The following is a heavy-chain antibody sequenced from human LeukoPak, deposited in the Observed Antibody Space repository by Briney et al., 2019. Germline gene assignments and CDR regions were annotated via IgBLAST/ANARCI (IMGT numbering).Heavy chain of an antibody. CDR3: ARDGRFPPEVLPRYFDY. V-gene: IGHV4-59*11. CDR1: GGSISSHY. Sequence: SETLSLTCTVSGGSISSHYWSWIRQPPGKGLEWIGYIYYSGSTNYNPSLKSRVTISVDTSKNQFSLKLSSVTAADTAVYYCARDGRFPPEVLPRYFDYWGQGTLVTVSS. J-gene: IGHJ4*02. CDR2: IYYSGST. D-gene: IGHD1-26*01.